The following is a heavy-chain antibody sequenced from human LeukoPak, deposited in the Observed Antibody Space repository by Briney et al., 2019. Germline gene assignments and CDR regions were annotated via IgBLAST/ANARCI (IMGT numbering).Heavy chain of an antibody. Sequence: GESLKISCKGSGYSFTSYWIGWVRQMPGKGLEWMGIIYPGDSDTRYSPSFQGQVTISADKSISTAYLQWSSLKASDTAMYYCARVSGGYSYGYPGYYYYYMDVWGKGTTVTVSS. CDR1: GYSFTSYW. V-gene: IGHV5-51*01. D-gene: IGHD5-18*01. J-gene: IGHJ6*03. CDR3: ARVSGGYSYGYPGYYYYYMDV. CDR2: IYPGDSDT.